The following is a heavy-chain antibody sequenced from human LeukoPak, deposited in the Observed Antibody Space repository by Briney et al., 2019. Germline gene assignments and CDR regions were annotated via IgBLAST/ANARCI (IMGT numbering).Heavy chain of an antibody. Sequence: GASVKVSCKASGGTFSSYAISWVRQAPGQGLEWMGGIIPIFGAANYAQKFQGRVTITADESTSTAYMELSSLRSEDTAVYYCARSPGRWEPGPWGQGTLVTVSS. D-gene: IGHD1-26*01. CDR3: ARSPGRWEPGP. J-gene: IGHJ5*02. CDR1: GGTFSSYA. CDR2: IIPIFGAA. V-gene: IGHV1-69*13.